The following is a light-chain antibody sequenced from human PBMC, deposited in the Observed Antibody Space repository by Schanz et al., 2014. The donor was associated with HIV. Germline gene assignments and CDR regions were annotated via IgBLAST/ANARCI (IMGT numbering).Light chain of an antibody. CDR1: SSNIGAGYD. Sequence: QSVLTQPPSVSGAPGQRVTISCTGSSSNIGAGYDVYWYQHLPGTAPKLLIYGNSNRPSGVPDRFSGSKSGTSASLAITGLQAEDEADYYCQSYDSSLSGYVFGTGTKLTVL. CDR2: GNS. CDR3: QSYDSSLSGYV. V-gene: IGLV1-40*01. J-gene: IGLJ1*01.